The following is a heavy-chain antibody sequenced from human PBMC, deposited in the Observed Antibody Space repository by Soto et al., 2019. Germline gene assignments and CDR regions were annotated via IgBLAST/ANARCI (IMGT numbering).Heavy chain of an antibody. CDR3: ARHFRWIQLWLRENWFDH. V-gene: IGHV4-39*01. Sequence: PSETLSLTCTVSGGSISSSSYYWGWIRQPPGKGLEWIGSIYYSGSTYYNPSLKSRVTISVDTSKNQFSLKLSSVTAADTAVYYCARHFRWIQLWLRENWFDHWGQGTLVTVSS. D-gene: IGHD5-18*01. J-gene: IGHJ5*02. CDR1: GGSISSSSYY. CDR2: IYYSGST.